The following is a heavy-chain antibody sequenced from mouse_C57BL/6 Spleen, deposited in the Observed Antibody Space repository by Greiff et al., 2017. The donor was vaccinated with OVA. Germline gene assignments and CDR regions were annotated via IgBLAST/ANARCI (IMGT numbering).Heavy chain of an antibody. J-gene: IGHJ1*03. CDR3: TRDPAGTRWYFDV. CDR2: ISSGGDYI. CDR1: GFTFSSYA. D-gene: IGHD4-1*01. V-gene: IGHV5-9-1*02. Sequence: EVQLVESGAGLVKPGGSLKLSCAASGFTFSSYAMSWVRQTPEKRLEWVAYISSGGDYIYYADTVKGRFTISRDNARNTLYLQMSSLKSEDTAMYYCTRDPAGTRWYFDVWGTGTTVTVSS.